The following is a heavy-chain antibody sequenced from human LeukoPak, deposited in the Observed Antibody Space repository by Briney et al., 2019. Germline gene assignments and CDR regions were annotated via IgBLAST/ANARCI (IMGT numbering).Heavy chain of an antibody. J-gene: IGHJ4*02. D-gene: IGHD1-26*01. CDR3: ARGGELLYFDY. V-gene: IGHV1-3*01. Sequence: ASVKVSCKASGYTFSIFAIHWVRQAPGQGLEWMGWINADNGNTKYSQNFQGRVTITRDTSATTAYMELSSLRSEDTAVYYCARGGELLYFDYWGQGTLVTVSS. CDR2: INADNGNT. CDR1: GYTFSIFA.